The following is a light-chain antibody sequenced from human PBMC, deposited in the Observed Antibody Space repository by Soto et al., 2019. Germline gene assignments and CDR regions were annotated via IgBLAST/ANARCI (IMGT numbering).Light chain of an antibody. CDR2: GAS. CDR3: HQYGSSVLT. V-gene: IGKV3-20*01. J-gene: IGKJ4*01. CDR1: QTINNNY. Sequence: PSERATLSCRANQTINNNYFAWYQQKPGQAPRLLLYGASSRATGIPVRFSGSGSGTDFTLTITRLEPEDFAVYYCHQYGSSVLTFGGGTTVEVK.